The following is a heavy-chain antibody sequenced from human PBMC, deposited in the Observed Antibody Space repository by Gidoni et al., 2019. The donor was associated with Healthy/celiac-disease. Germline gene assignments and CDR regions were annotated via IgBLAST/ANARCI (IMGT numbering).Heavy chain of an antibody. Sequence: QVQLVESGGGVVQPGRSLRLSCAASGFTFSSYGMHWVRQAPGKGLEWVAVISYDGSNKYYADSVKGRLTISRDNSKNTLYLQMNSLRAEDTAVYYCAKSAVSGYAPSERYYFDYWGQGTLVTVSS. CDR1: GFTFSSYG. D-gene: IGHD5-12*01. J-gene: IGHJ4*02. CDR3: AKSAVSGYAPSERYYFDY. CDR2: ISYDGSNK. V-gene: IGHV3-30*18.